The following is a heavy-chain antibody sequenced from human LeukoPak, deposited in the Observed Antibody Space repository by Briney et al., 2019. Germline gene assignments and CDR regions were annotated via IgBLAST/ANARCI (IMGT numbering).Heavy chain of an antibody. J-gene: IGHJ6*03. V-gene: IGHV1-2*02. Sequence: ASVKVSCKASGDTFSGYYIHWVRRTPGQRPEWMGWINPNNGGTNYPQKFQGRITMTRDTSMTTVYMELNSLTSDDTAVYYCARVYGSMTTQMSYYYYMDVWGKGTTVTISS. CDR3: ARVYGSMTTQMSYYYYMDV. CDR1: GDTFSGYY. D-gene: IGHD3-16*01. CDR2: INPNNGGT.